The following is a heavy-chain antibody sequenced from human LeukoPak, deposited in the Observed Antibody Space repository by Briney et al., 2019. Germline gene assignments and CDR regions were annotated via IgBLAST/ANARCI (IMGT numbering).Heavy chain of an antibody. Sequence: SETLSLTCTVSGGSISSSSYYWGWIRQPPGKGLEWIGSIYYSGSTNYNPSLKSRVTMSVDTSKNQFSLKLSSVTAADTAVYYCARVGDKGDWFDPWGQGTLVTVSS. D-gene: IGHD3-10*01. J-gene: IGHJ5*02. V-gene: IGHV4-39*07. CDR3: ARVGDKGDWFDP. CDR1: GGSISSSSYY. CDR2: IYYSGST.